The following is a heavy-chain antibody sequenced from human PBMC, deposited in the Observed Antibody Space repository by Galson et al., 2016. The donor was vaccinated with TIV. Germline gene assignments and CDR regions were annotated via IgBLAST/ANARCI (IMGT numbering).Heavy chain of an antibody. D-gene: IGHD6-25*01. J-gene: IGHJ4*02. CDR2: ISYDGRKK. CDR1: GFTFSDYA. V-gene: IGHV3-30*18. CDR3: AKEVVNSRRLDEIGAAATSFDF. Sequence: SLRLSCAASGFTFSDYAMNWVRQAPGRGLEWVALISYDGRKKYYADSLKGRVTISRDNSKKTLLLQMNSLSAEDTAVYYCAKEVVNSRRLDEIGAAATSFDFWRQGTLVTVSS.